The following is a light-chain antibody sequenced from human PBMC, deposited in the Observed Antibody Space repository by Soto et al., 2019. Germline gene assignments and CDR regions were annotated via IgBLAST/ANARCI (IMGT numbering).Light chain of an antibody. Sequence: EIVLTQSPATLSLSPGERATLSCRASQSVSSYLAWYQQKPGQAPRLLIYDASSRATGIPDRFSGSGSGTDFTLTISRLEPEDFAVYYCQQYGSSGTFGQGTMVDIK. J-gene: IGKJ1*01. CDR3: QQYGSSGT. V-gene: IGKV3-20*01. CDR1: QSVSSY. CDR2: DAS.